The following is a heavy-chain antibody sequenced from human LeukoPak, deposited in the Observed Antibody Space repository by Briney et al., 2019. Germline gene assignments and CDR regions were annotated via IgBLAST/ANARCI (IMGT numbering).Heavy chain of an antibody. Sequence: GASVKVSCKASGGTFSNYAISWVRQAPGQGLEWMGRIIPILGIANYAQKFQGRVTITADKSTSTAYMELSSLRSEDTAVYYCARTQYSSGWYDWVFDYWGQGTLVTVSS. CDR1: GGTFSNYA. D-gene: IGHD6-19*01. CDR3: ARTQYSSGWYDWVFDY. CDR2: IIPILGIA. V-gene: IGHV1-69*04. J-gene: IGHJ4*02.